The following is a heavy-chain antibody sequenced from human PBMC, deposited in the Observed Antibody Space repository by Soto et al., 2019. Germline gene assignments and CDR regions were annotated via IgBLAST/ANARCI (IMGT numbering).Heavy chain of an antibody. Sequence: ASVKVSCKASGYTFTSYAMHWVRQAPGQRLEWMGWINAGNGNTKYSQKFQGRVTITRDTSASTAYMELSSLRSEDTAVYYCARERTAITVTTRPYYYGMDVWGQGTTVTVSS. V-gene: IGHV1-3*01. CDR1: GYTFTSYA. J-gene: IGHJ6*02. CDR3: ARERTAITVTTRPYYYGMDV. CDR2: INAGNGNT. D-gene: IGHD1-7*01.